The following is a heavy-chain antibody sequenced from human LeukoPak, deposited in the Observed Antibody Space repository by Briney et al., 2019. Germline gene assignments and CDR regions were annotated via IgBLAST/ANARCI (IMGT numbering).Heavy chain of an antibody. D-gene: IGHD3-10*01. CDR2: ISWNSGSI. V-gene: IGHV3-9*03. Sequence: GRSLRLSCAASGFTFDDYAMHWVRQAPGKGLEWVSGISWNSGSIGYADSVKGRFTISRDDAKNSLYLQMNSLRAEDMALYYCTRSGHHDAFDIWGQGTVVTVSS. CDR3: TRSGHHDAFDI. J-gene: IGHJ3*02. CDR1: GFTFDDYA.